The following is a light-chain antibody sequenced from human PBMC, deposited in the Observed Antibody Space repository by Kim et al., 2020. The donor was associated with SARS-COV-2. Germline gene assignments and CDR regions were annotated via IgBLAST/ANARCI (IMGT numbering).Light chain of an antibody. V-gene: IGLV3-1*01. CDR1: RLGNKY. Sequence: VSPGQTASITCSGERLGNKYVWWYQKKPGQSPVVVMYQDERRPSGIPERFSGSNSGNTATLTISGTQAMDEADYYCQVWESTTTVFGGGTQLTVL. J-gene: IGLJ2*01. CDR3: QVWESTTTV. CDR2: QDE.